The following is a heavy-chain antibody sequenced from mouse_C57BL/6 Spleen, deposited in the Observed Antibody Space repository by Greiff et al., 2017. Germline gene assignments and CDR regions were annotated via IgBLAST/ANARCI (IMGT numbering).Heavy chain of an antibody. Sequence: EVKLLESGPGLVKPSQSLSLTCSVTGYSITSGYYWNWIRQFPGNKLEWMGYISYDGSNNYNPSLKNRISITRDTSKNQFFLKLNSVTTEDTATYYCARDGGTTVVATGYFDVWGTGTTVTVSS. V-gene: IGHV3-6*01. J-gene: IGHJ1*03. CDR2: ISYDGSN. CDR3: ARDGGTTVVATGYFDV. D-gene: IGHD1-1*01. CDR1: GYSITSGYY.